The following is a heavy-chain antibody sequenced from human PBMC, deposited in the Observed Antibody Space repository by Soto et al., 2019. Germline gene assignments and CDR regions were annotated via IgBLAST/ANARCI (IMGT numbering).Heavy chain of an antibody. Sequence: SVKVSCKASGGTCSIYSISWVRQAPGQGLEWMGGIIPIFGTANYAQKFQGRVTITADESTSTAYMELSSLRSEDTAVYYCARDPSAYYYDSSGYSPYYIDYWGQGTLVTVSS. V-gene: IGHV1-69*13. CDR3: ARDPSAYYYDSSGYSPYYIDY. CDR1: GGTCSIYS. CDR2: IIPIFGTA. J-gene: IGHJ4*02. D-gene: IGHD3-22*01.